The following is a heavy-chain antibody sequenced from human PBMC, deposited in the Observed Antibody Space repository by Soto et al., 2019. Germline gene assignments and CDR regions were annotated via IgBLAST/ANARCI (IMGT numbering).Heavy chain of an antibody. CDR2: IKSKGGGGTA. Sequence: EVQLVESGGGLVTPGGSLTLSCAASGFSFSPAWMNWVRQAPGKGLEWVGLIKSKGGGGTADYAAPVKGRFIISIEDSKSTMCLQMNSLMPEDIALDHLILQLDFCYGRAGWGQVTTVTVSS. CDR1: GFSFSPAW. D-gene: IGHD3-16*01. J-gene: IGHJ6*02. V-gene: IGHV3-15*07. CDR3: ILQLDFCYGRAG.